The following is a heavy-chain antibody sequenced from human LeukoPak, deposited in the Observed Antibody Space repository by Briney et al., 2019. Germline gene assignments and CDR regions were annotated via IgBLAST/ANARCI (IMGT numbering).Heavy chain of an antibody. J-gene: IGHJ4*02. Sequence: GGSLRLSCAASGFTFSSYAMDWVRQAPGKGLEWVSGTGSTGVSTFYADSVKGRFTVSRDNSKNTLSLQMNSLRAEDTAVYYCAKDPGVVPAHYFDYWGQGTLVTVSS. D-gene: IGHD2-2*01. V-gene: IGHV3-23*01. CDR1: GFTFSSYA. CDR2: TGSTGVST. CDR3: AKDPGVVPAHYFDY.